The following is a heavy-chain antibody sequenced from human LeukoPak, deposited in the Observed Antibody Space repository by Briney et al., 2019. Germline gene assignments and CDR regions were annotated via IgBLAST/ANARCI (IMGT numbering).Heavy chain of an antibody. CDR2: ISHSGST. CDR3: ARRFGMVRGVQRPYRRDFDY. CDR1: GGSISSRNW. D-gene: IGHD3-10*01. Sequence: NPSETLSLTCAVSGGSISSRNWWSWVRQPPGKGLEWIGEISHSGSTNYNPSLKSRVTISVDTSKNQFSLKLSSVTAADTAVYYCARRFGMVRGVQRPYRRDFDYWGQGTLVTVSS. V-gene: IGHV4-4*02. J-gene: IGHJ4*02.